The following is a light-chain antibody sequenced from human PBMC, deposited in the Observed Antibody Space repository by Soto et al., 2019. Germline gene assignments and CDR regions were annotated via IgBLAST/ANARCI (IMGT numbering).Light chain of an antibody. V-gene: IGKV3-20*01. CDR3: QQYDGSLPYT. J-gene: IGKJ2*01. CDR1: QTVRNSY. CDR2: GVS. Sequence: EIVLTQSPGTLSLSPGERATLSCRASQTVRNSYLAWYQQKPGQAPRLLIYGVSAHATGIPDRFSGSGSGTDFTLTISRLEPEDFAVFYCQQYDGSLPYTFGQGTKLEIK.